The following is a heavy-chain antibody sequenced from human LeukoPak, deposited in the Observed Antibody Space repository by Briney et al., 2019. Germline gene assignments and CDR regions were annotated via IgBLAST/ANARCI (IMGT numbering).Heavy chain of an antibody. D-gene: IGHD2-2*01. J-gene: IGHJ4*02. CDR2: ISSSSSYI. V-gene: IGHV3-21*01. CDR1: GFTFSSYS. CDR3: AREPGGVPADLDY. Sequence: PGGSLRLSCAAPGFTFSSYSMNWVRQAPGKGLEWVSSISSSSSYIYYADSVKGRFTISRDNAKNSLYLQMNSLRAEDTAVYYCAREPGGVPADLDYWGQGTLVTVSS.